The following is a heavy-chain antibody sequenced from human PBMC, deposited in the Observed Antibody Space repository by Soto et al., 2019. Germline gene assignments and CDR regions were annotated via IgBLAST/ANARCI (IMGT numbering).Heavy chain of an antibody. CDR1: GLTFSSYS. CDR3: ASASRGYYYGMDV. Sequence: GGSLRLSCAASGLTFSSYSMNGVRQAPGKGLEWVSSISSSSSYIYYADSVKGRFTISRDNAKNSLYLQMNSLRAEDTAVYYCASASRGYYYGMDVWGQGTTVTVSS. CDR2: ISSSSSYI. V-gene: IGHV3-21*01. J-gene: IGHJ6*02.